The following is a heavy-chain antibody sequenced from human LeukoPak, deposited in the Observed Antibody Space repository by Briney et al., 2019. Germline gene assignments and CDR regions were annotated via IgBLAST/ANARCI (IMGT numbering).Heavy chain of an antibody. CDR1: GGTFSSYA. V-gene: IGHV1-69*04. Sequence: SVKVSCKASGGTFSSYAISWVRQAPGQGLEWMGRIITILGIANYAQKFQGRVTITADKSTSTAYMELSSLRSEDTAVYYCARDAYHSRSWDDYWGQGTLVTASS. CDR3: ARDAYHSRSWDDY. CDR2: IITILGIA. D-gene: IGHD6-13*01. J-gene: IGHJ4*02.